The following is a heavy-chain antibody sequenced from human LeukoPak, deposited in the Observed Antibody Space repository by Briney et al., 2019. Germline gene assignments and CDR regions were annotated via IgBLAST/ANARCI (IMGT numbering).Heavy chain of an antibody. V-gene: IGHV3-74*01. J-gene: IGHJ6*03. CDR3: ARDRSDLHVRHYYYYMDV. Sequence: GGSLRLSCAASGFTFSSYWMHWVRQAPGKGLVWVSRINSDGSSTSYADSVKGRFTISRDNAKNTLYLQMNSLRAEDTAVYYCARDRSDLHVRHYYYYMDVWGKGTTVTISS. D-gene: IGHD2-21*02. CDR2: INSDGSST. CDR1: GFTFSSYW.